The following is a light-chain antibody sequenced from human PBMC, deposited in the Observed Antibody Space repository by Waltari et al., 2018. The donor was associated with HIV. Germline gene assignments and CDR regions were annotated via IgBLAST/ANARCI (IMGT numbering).Light chain of an antibody. CDR2: DAS. V-gene: IGLV3-21*02. J-gene: IGLJ2*01. Sequence: SYVLTQPPSVSVAPGQTARITCCGNNIGSYTGHLYEQKPGQAPVVVVNDASDRPSGIPERFSGSNSGNTATLTISSVEAGDEDDYYCQVWDSSSDQGVFGGGTKLTVL. CDR3: QVWDSSSDQGV. CDR1: NIGSYT.